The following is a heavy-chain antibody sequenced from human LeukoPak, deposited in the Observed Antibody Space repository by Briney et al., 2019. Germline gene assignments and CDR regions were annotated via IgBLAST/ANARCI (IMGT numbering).Heavy chain of an antibody. V-gene: IGHV4-59*08. Sequence: SETLSLTCTVSGGSISSYYWSWIRQPPGKGLEWIGYFYYSGSTSYNPSLKSRVTISVDTSKNQFSLKLTSVTAADTAVYYCARQTGTMTTPFDYWGQGTLVTVSS. CDR1: GGSISSYY. J-gene: IGHJ4*02. D-gene: IGHD4-17*01. CDR3: ARQTGTMTTPFDY. CDR2: FYYSGST.